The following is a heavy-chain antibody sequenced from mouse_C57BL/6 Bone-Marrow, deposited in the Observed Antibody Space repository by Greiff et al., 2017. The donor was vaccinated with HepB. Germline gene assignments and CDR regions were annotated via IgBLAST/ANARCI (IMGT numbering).Heavy chain of an antibody. J-gene: IGHJ4*01. CDR1: GYTFTSYG. V-gene: IGHV1-81*01. CDR2: IYPRSGNT. CDR3: ARSLYDGYYPYAMDY. Sequence: VKVVESGAELARPGASVKLSCKASGYTFTSYGISWVKQRTGQGLEWIGEIYPRSGNTYYNEKFKGKATLTADKSSSTAYMELRSLTSEDSAVYFCARSLYDGYYPYAMDYWGQGTSVTVSS. D-gene: IGHD2-3*01.